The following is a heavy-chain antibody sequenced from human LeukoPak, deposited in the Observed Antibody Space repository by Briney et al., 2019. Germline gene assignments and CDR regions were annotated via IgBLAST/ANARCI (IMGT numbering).Heavy chain of an antibody. CDR3: ARAGDWSGLGAFDI. V-gene: IGHV3-53*01. CDR2: IYSGGST. CDR1: GFTFDNYA. D-gene: IGHD2-21*02. Sequence: GGSLRLSCVASGFTFDNYAMSWVRQAPGKGLEWVSVIYSGGSTYYADSVKGRFTISRDNSKNTLYLQMNSLRAEDTAVYYCARAGDWSGLGAFDIWGQGTMVTVSS. J-gene: IGHJ3*02.